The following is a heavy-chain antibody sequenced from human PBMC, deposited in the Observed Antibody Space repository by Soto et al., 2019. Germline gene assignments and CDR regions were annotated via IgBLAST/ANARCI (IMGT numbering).Heavy chain of an antibody. V-gene: IGHV5-10-1*01. Sequence: GESLKISCXGSGYSFNSYWISWVRQMPGKGLEWMGRIDPRDSETSYSPSFQGHVTMSVDNSISTAYLQWSSLKASDTAIYYCATLVVARTDYYYYGTDVWGQGTTVTVSS. J-gene: IGHJ6*02. D-gene: IGHD3-22*01. CDR1: GYSFNSYW. CDR3: ATLVVARTDYYYYGTDV. CDR2: IDPRDSET.